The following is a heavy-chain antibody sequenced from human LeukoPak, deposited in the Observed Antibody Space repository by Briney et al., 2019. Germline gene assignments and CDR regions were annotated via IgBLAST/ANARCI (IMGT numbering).Heavy chain of an antibody. CDR2: ISGSGGST. V-gene: IGHV3-23*01. CDR1: GFTFSSYA. J-gene: IGHJ4*02. Sequence: GGSLRLSCAASGFTFSSYAMPWVRQAPGKGLEWVSAISGSGGSTYYADSVKGRFTISRDNSKNTLYLQMNSLRAEDTAVYYCAKAVRDSSGYYAQYFDYWGQGTLVTVSS. CDR3: AKAVRDSSGYYAQYFDY. D-gene: IGHD3-22*01.